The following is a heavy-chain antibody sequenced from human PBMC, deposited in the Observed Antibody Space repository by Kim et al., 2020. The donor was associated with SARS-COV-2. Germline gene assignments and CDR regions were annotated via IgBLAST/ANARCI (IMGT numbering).Heavy chain of an antibody. D-gene: IGHD6-6*01. Sequence: SPSFQGQVTISADKSISTAYLQWSSLKASDTAMYYCARLGDSIAARPFDYWGQGTLVTVSS. CDR3: ARLGDSIAARPFDY. J-gene: IGHJ4*02. V-gene: IGHV5-51*01.